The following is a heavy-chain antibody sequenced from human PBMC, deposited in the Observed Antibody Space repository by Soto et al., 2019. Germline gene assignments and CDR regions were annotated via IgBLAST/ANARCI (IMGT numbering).Heavy chain of an antibody. V-gene: IGHV3-23*01. J-gene: IGHJ4*02. Sequence: EVQLLDSGGGLVQPGGSLGLSCAASGFTFNNYAMNWVRQAPGMVLEWVATISNTGGGTYYADSVKGRFTISRDNSKNTLYLQMSSLRVEGTAVYYCAKDRLAGNFDYWGQGTQVTVSS. CDR2: ISNTGGGT. CDR1: GFTFNNYA. CDR3: AKDRLAGNFDY.